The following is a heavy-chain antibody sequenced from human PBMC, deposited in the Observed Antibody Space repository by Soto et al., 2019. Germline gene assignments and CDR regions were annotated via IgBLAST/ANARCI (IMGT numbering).Heavy chain of an antibody. Sequence: EVQLVGSGGGVVPPGGSLRLSCAASGFTFSGYWMHWVRQAPGKGLMWVSRINGDGRTTNYADSVKGRFTISRENAKNTLYLQMNSLRAEDTAVYYCARAAYGEYWFDPWGQGTLVTVSS. CDR2: INGDGRTT. CDR1: GFTFSGYW. D-gene: IGHD4-17*01. J-gene: IGHJ5*02. CDR3: ARAAYGEYWFDP. V-gene: IGHV3-74*01.